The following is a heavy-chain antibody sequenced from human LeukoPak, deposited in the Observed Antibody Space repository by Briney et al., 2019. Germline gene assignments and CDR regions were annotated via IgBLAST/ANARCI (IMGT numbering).Heavy chain of an antibody. CDR2: IIPIFGTA. Sequence: SVKVSCKASGGTFSIYAISWVRQAPAQGLEWMGGIIPIFGTANYAQKFQGRVTITADESTSTAYMELRSLRSEDTAVYYCAGSKLRSSEDYWGQGTLVTVSS. V-gene: IGHV1-69*01. J-gene: IGHJ4*02. CDR3: AGSKLRSSEDY. CDR1: GGTFSIYA. D-gene: IGHD1-7*01.